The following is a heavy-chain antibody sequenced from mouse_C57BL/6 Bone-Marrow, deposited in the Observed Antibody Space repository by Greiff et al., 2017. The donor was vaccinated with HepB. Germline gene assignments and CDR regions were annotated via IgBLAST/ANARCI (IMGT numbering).Heavy chain of an antibody. D-gene: IGHD1-1*01. CDR1: GHTFTSSW. CDR2: IDPSDSYT. CDR3: APTYYGSSCAY. Sequence: QVQRQQAGAGLVRPGASVKLSRPPPGHTFTSSWMHWVKQRPGQGLEWIGVIDPSDSYTNYNQKFKGKATLTVDTSSSTAYMQLSSLTSEDSAVYYCAPTYYGSSCAYWGQGTLVTVSA. J-gene: IGHJ3*01. V-gene: IGHV1-59*01.